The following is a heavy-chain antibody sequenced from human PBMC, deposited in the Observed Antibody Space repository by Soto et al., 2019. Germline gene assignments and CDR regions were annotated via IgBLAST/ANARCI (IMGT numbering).Heavy chain of an antibody. Sequence: PGGSLRLSCAASGFTFSSYGMHWVRQAPGKGLEWVAVISYDGSNKYYADSVKGRFTISRDNSRNTLYLQMNSLRAEDTAVHYCAKDQEWLFAYWGQGTLVTVSS. D-gene: IGHD3-3*01. J-gene: IGHJ4*02. CDR1: GFTFSSYG. CDR3: AKDQEWLFAY. V-gene: IGHV3-30*18. CDR2: ISYDGSNK.